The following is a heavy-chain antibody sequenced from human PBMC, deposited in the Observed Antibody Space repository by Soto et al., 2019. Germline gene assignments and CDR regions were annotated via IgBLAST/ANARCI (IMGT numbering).Heavy chain of an antibody. Sequence: SETLSLTCAVYGGSFSGYYWSWIRQPPGKGLEWIGEINHSGSTNYNPSLKSRVTKDTSKNQVVLTMTNMDPVDTATYYCAQYRYGNFDYWGQGALVTVSS. D-gene: IGHD5-18*01. CDR2: INHSGST. CDR1: GGSFSGYY. V-gene: IGHV4-34*01. J-gene: IGHJ4*02. CDR3: AQYRYGNFDY.